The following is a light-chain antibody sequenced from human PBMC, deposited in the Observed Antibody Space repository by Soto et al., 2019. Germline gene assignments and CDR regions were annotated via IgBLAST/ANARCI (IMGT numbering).Light chain of an antibody. CDR1: QSINNY. CDR2: DAS. J-gene: IGKJ1*01. V-gene: IGKV3-11*01. CDR3: QHYNSYSEA. Sequence: EIVLTQSPATLSLSPGERATLSCRASQSINNYLAWYQQKPGQAPRLLIYDASNRATGVPARFSGSGSGTDFTLTINSLEPEDFAVYYCQHYNSYSEAFGQGTKVDIK.